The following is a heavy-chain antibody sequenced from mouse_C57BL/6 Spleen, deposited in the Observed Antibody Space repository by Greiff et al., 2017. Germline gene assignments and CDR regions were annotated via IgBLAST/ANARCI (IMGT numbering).Heavy chain of an antibody. V-gene: IGHV1-76*01. CDR1: GYTFTDYY. Sequence: VQRVESGAELVRPGASVKLSCKASGYTFTDYYINWVKQRPGQGLEWIARIYPGSGNTYYNEKFKGKATLTAEKSSSTAYMQLSSLTSEDSAVYFCARPSSGYDYAMDYWGQGTSVTVSS. D-gene: IGHD3-2*02. CDR3: ARPSSGYDYAMDY. J-gene: IGHJ4*01. CDR2: IYPGSGNT.